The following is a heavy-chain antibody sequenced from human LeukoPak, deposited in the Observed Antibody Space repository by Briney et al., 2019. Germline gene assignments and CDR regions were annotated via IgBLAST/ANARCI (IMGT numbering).Heavy chain of an antibody. CDR1: GFTFSSYS. V-gene: IGHV3-21*01. J-gene: IGHJ4*02. CDR2: ISSSSSYI. CDR3: ARGWGAAAATPRGY. Sequence: GGSLRLSCAASGFTFSSYSMNWVRQAPGKGQEWVSSISSSSSYIYYADSVKGRFTISRDNAKNSLYLQMNSLRAEDTAVYYCARGWGAAAATPRGYWGQGTLVTVSS. D-gene: IGHD6-13*01.